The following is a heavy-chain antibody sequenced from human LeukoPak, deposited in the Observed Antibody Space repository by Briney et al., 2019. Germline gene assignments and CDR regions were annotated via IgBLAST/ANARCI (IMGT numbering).Heavy chain of an antibody. CDR1: RFTFSSYS. D-gene: IGHD6-13*01. CDR3: AREGSSWSGRFEYNWFDP. CDR2: ISSSSSYI. Sequence: GGSLRLSCAASRFTFSSYSMNWVRQAPGKGLEWVSSISSSSSYIYYADSVKGRFTISRDNSKNTLYLQMNSLRAEDTAVYYCAREGSSWSGRFEYNWFDPWGQGTLVTVSS. J-gene: IGHJ5*02. V-gene: IGHV3-21*01.